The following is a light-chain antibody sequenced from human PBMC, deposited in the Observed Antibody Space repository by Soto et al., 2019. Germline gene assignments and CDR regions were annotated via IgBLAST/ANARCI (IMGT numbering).Light chain of an antibody. Sequence: QSALTQPASVSGSPGQSVTISCTGTSSDVGGYNYVSWYQQHPGKAPKLMIFDVSNRPSGVSNRFSGCKSGNTASLTNSGLQAEAEADYFFSSYTSNSTPSVFGTGTKLTVL. J-gene: IGLJ1*01. CDR1: SSDVGGYNY. CDR2: DVS. V-gene: IGLV2-14*01. CDR3: SSYTSNSTPSV.